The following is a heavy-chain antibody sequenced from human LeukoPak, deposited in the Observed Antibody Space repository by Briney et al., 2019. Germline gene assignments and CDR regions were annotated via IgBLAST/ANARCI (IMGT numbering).Heavy chain of an antibody. V-gene: IGHV4-34*01. D-gene: IGHD6-6*01. CDR1: GGSFSGYY. Sequence: PSETLSLTCAVYGGSFSGYYWSWIRQPPGKGLEWIGEINHSGSTNYNPSLKSRVTISVDTSKNQFSLKLSSVTAADTAVYYCAREFGSSSLFDYWGQGTLVTVSS. CDR3: AREFGSSSLFDY. CDR2: INHSGST. J-gene: IGHJ4*02.